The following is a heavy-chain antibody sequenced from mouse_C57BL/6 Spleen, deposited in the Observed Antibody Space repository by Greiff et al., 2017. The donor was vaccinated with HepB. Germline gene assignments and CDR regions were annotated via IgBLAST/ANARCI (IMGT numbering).Heavy chain of an antibody. D-gene: IGHD2-3*01. V-gene: IGHV2-5*01. J-gene: IGHJ4*01. Sequence: QVQLKQSGPGLVQPSQSLSITCTVSGFSLTSYGVHWVRQSPGKGLEWLGVIGRGGSTDYNAAFMSRLSITKDNSKSQVFFKMNSLQADDTAIYDCAKSDGYPLPYAMDYWGQGTSVTVSS. CDR1: GFSLTSYG. CDR3: AKSDGYPLPYAMDY. CDR2: IGRGGST.